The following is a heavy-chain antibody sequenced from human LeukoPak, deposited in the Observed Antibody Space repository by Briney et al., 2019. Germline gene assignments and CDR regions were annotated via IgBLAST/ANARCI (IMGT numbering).Heavy chain of an antibody. D-gene: IGHD5-18*01. Sequence: PGGSLRFSCAASGFTVSSNYMSWVRQAPGKGLEWVSVIYSGGSTYYADSVKGRFTISRDNSKNTLYLQMNSLRAEDTAVYYCAKAHTAMTVDYWGQGTLVTVSS. CDR2: IYSGGST. CDR3: AKAHTAMTVDY. V-gene: IGHV3-53*01. CDR1: GFTVSSNY. J-gene: IGHJ4*02.